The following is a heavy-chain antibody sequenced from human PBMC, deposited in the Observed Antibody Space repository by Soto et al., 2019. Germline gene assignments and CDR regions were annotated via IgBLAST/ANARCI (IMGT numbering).Heavy chain of an antibody. V-gene: IGHV4-31*02. CDR3: ARSIFRAPDAFDI. J-gene: IGHJ3*02. CDR2: IYYSRST. CDR1: GASISGASYY. Sequence: QVQLRESGPGLLKPSQTLSLTCSVSGASISGASYYWTWIRQLPGKGLEWIGYIYYSRSTYYNPSLKSRVTIAENTHKKQFYITLNYMTAADTAIYYYARSIFRAPDAFDIWGQGTMVTVSS. D-gene: IGHD6-6*01.